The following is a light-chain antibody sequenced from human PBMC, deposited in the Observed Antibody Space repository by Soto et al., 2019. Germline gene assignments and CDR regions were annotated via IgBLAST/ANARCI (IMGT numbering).Light chain of an antibody. V-gene: IGKV1-39*01. Sequence: DIQMTQSPSSLSASVGDRVTITCRASQSINTYLNWYQQKAGEAPKLLIFAASGLQRGVPSRFTGTGSGTGFTLTISRLQPEDFATYYCQQSYSSPLTFGGGTKVDIK. J-gene: IGKJ4*01. CDR2: AAS. CDR3: QQSYSSPLT. CDR1: QSINTY.